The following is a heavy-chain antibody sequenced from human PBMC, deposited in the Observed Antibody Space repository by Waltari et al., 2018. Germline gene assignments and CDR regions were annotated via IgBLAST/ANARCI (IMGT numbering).Heavy chain of an antibody. CDR2: IYYSGST. CDR3: ARDPRIWGSYRNWFDP. J-gene: IGHJ5*02. CDR1: GGSISSSSYY. D-gene: IGHD3-16*01. Sequence: QLQLQESGPGLVKPSETLSLTCTVSGGSISSSSYYWGWIRQPPGKGLEWIGSIYYSGSTYYNPSLKSRVTISVDTSKNQFSLKLSSVTAADTAVYYCARDPRIWGSYRNWFDPWGQGTLGTVSS. V-gene: IGHV4-39*07.